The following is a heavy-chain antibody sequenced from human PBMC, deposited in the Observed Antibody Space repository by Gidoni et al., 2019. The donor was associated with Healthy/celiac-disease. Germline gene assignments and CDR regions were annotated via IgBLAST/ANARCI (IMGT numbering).Heavy chain of an antibody. Sequence: QVQLVESGGGVVQPGRSLRLSCAASGFTFSSYGMHWVRQAPGKGLEWVAVISYDGSNKYYADSVKGRFTISRDNSKNTLYLQMNSLRAEDTAVYYCAKELVGHSSSDYYYYYGMDVWGQGTTVTVSS. V-gene: IGHV3-30*18. CDR3: AKELVGHSSSDYYYYYGMDV. CDR1: GFTFSSYG. J-gene: IGHJ6*02. D-gene: IGHD6-6*01. CDR2: ISYDGSNK.